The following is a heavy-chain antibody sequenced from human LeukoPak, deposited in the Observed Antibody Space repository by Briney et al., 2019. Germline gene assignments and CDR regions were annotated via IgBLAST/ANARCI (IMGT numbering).Heavy chain of an antibody. D-gene: IGHD3-16*02. CDR3: ARDRGGYDYVWWSYRQGNYFDY. J-gene: IGHJ4*02. Sequence: GASVKVSCKASGGTFSSYAISWVRQAPGQGLEWMGGIIPIFGTANYAQKFQGRVTITADESTSTAYMELSSLRSEDTAVYYCARDRGGYDYVWWSYRQGNYFDYWGQGTLVTVSS. CDR1: GGTFSSYA. V-gene: IGHV1-69*13. CDR2: IIPIFGTA.